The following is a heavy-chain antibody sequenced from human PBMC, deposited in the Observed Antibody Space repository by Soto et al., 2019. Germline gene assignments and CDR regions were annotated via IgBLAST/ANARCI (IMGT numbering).Heavy chain of an antibody. CDR1: GVSFNNNG. D-gene: IGHD3-10*01. CDR2: VSPPFRTS. J-gene: IGHJ6*02. CDR3: ARVLYYGSGSYSPYGMDV. V-gene: IGHV1-69*01. Sequence: QVQLVQSGAEVKKPGSSVKVSCKTSGVSFNNNGIGWVRQAPGHGLEWMGGVSPPFRTSNYARKFQGRISITADASPGTVNMELSSLRSEDTAQYYCARVLYYGSGSYSPYGMDVWGQGTTVTVSS.